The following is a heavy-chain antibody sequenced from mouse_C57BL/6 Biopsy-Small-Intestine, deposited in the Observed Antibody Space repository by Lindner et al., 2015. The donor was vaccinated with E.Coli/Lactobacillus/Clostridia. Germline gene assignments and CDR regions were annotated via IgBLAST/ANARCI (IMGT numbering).Heavy chain of an antibody. J-gene: IGHJ4*01. CDR3: ARDKIPITGSYSNWFDP. Sequence: SVKVSCKASGYTFSSHALHWVRQAPGQRLEWMGWINAGHGNTKYSQKFQGRVTMTRDTSANTAYMELSSLRSEDTAVYYCARDKIPITGSYSNWFDPWGQGTLVTVSS. CDR1: GYTFSSHA. V-gene: IGHV1-84*02. D-gene: IGHD1-1*02. CDR2: INAGHGNT.